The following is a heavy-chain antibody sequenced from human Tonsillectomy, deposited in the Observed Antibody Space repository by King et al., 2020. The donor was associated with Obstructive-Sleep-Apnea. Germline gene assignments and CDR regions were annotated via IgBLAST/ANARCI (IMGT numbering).Heavy chain of an antibody. V-gene: IGHV3-21*01. J-gene: IGHJ4*02. CDR3: ARDPAYCGTDCYSVRYFDY. Sequence: VQLVESGGGLVKPGGSLRLSCAASEFTFSSYSMNWARQAPGKGLEWVSSISSSSYYIYYADSVKGRFTISRDNAKNSLYLQMNSLRAEDTAVYYCARDPAYCGTDCYSVRYFDYWGQGTLVTVSS. CDR1: EFTFSSYS. CDR2: ISSSSYYI. D-gene: IGHD2-21*02.